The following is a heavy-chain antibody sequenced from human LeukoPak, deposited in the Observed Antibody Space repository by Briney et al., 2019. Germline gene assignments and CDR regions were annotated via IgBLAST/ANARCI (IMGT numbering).Heavy chain of an antibody. CDR2: IYSSGST. D-gene: IGHD3-22*01. CDR1: GGSISSYH. CDR3: ARARNYYDSSGFYYEGDAFDI. J-gene: IGHJ3*02. V-gene: IGHV4-59*01. Sequence: SETLSLTCTVSGGSISSYHWSWIRQPPGKGLECIGYIYSSGSTNYNPSLKSRVTISVDTSKNQFSLKLSSVTAADTAVYYCARARNYYDSSGFYYEGDAFDIWGKGTMVTVSS.